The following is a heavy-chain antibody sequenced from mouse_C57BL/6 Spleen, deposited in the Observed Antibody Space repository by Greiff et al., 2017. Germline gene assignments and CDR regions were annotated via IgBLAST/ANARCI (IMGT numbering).Heavy chain of an antibody. Sequence: QVQLQQPGAELVKPGASVKLSCKASGYTFTSYWMQWVKQRPGQGLDWIGEIDPSDSYTTYNQKFKGKATLTVDTSSSTAYMQLSSLTSEDSAVYYCARSGYYGRSPGFAYWGQGTLVTVSA. CDR1: GYTFTSYW. D-gene: IGHD1-1*01. V-gene: IGHV1-50*01. CDR3: ARSGYYGRSPGFAY. CDR2: IDPSDSYT. J-gene: IGHJ3*01.